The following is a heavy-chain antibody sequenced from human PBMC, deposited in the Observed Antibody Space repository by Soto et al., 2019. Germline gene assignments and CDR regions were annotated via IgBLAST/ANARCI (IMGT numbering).Heavy chain of an antibody. V-gene: IGHV3-23*01. CDR2: ILASGTTT. D-gene: IGHD2-15*01. Sequence: GGSLRLSCAASGFTFSSYVMSWVRQAPGKGLEWVSAILASGTTTYFADSVKGRFTISRDFSTNTVYLQMHSLRAEDTAVYYCVKESCRGGGCYYAYFDSWGQGVRVTVSS. J-gene: IGHJ4*02. CDR1: GFTFSSYV. CDR3: VKESCRGGGCYYAYFDS.